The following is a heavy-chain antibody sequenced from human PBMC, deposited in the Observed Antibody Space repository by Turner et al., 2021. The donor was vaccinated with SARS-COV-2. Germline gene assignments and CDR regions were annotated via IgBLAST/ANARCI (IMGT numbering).Heavy chain of an antibody. CDR3: ARDVVLVPAASGMDV. J-gene: IGHJ6*02. V-gene: IGHV1-46*01. D-gene: IGHD2-2*01. Sequence: QVQLVQSGAEVKKPGASVKVSCKASGYTFSLYYMHWVRQAPGQGLEWMGIINPSGGSISYAQKFQGRVTMTRDTSTNTVYMELSSLRSEDTAVYYCARDVVLVPAASGMDVWGQGTTVTVSS. CDR1: GYTFSLYY. CDR2: INPSGGSI.